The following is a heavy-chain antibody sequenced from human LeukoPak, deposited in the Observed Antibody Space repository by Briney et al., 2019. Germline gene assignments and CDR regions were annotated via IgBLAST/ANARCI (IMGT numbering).Heavy chain of an antibody. CDR3: AKLVDSSSIVGDY. V-gene: IGHV3-43*01. CDR1: GFTFDDYT. Sequence: GGSLRLSCAASGFTFDDYTMHWVRQAPGKGLEWVSLISWDGGSTYYADSVKGRFTISRDNSKNSLYLQMSSLRTEDTALYYCAKLVDSSSIVGDYWGQGTLVTVSS. CDR2: ISWDGGST. D-gene: IGHD6-6*01. J-gene: IGHJ4*02.